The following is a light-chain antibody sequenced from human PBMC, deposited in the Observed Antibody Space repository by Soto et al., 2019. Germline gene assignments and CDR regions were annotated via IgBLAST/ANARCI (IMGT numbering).Light chain of an antibody. CDR1: SSDVGGYNY. CDR2: EVS. CDR3: SSYAGSNRV. J-gene: IGLJ2*01. V-gene: IGLV2-8*01. Sequence: QSALTQPPSASGSPGQSVTISCTGTSSDVGGYNYVSWYQQHPGKAPKLMIYEVSKRPSGVPDRFSGSKSGNTASLTVSGLQAEVEADYYCSSYAGSNRVFGGRTKLTVL.